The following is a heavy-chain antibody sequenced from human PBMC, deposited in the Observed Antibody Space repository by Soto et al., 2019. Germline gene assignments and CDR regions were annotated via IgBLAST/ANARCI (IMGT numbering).Heavy chain of an antibody. CDR1: GGSISSYY. V-gene: IGHV4-59*01. CDR2: IYYSGST. J-gene: IGHJ6*03. D-gene: IGHD3-9*01. CDR3: ARGIYDILTGYYPYYYYYMDV. Sequence: SETLSLTCTVPGGSISSYYWSWIRQPPGKGLEWIGYIYYSGSTNYNPSLKSRVTISVDTSKNQFPLKLSSVTAADTAVYYCARGIYDILTGYYPYYYYYMDVWGKGTTVTVSS.